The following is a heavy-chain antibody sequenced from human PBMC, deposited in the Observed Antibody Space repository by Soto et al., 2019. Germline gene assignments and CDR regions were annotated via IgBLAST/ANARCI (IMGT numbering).Heavy chain of an antibody. V-gene: IGHV1-3*04. CDR2: INTCKGNT. Sequence: GASVKVSFKASGYNFPTYSIHWVRQAPGQRLEWMGWINTCKGNTKYSQKLQGRVTMTTDTSTSTAYMELRSLRSDDTAVYYCAREMQQWLVQGAFDIWGQGTMVTVSS. CDR3: AREMQQWLVQGAFDI. J-gene: IGHJ3*02. CDR1: GYNFPTYS. D-gene: IGHD6-19*01.